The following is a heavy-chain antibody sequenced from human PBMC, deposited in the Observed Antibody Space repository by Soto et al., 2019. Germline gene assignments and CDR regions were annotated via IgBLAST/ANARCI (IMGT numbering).Heavy chain of an antibody. D-gene: IGHD1-1*01. CDR1: GFTFSSYG. CDR3: ARTTGLNWFDP. CDR2: IWYDGSNK. J-gene: IGHJ5*02. Sequence: QVQLVESGGDVVQPGRSLRLSCAASGFTFSSYGMHWVRQAPGKGLEWVAVIWYDGSNKHYADSVKGRFTISRDNSKNTLYLQMNSLRAEDTAVYYCARTTGLNWFDPWGQGTLVTVS. V-gene: IGHV3-33*01.